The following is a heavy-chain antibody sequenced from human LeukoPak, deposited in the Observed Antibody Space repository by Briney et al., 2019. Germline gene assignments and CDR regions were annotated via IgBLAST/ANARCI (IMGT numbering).Heavy chain of an antibody. Sequence: ASVKVSCKASGGTFSSYAISWVRQAPGQGLEWMGGIIPIFGAANYAQKFQGRVTITTDESTSTAYMELSSLRSEDTAVYYCAREWLAQKGYFDYWGQGTLVTVSS. D-gene: IGHD6-19*01. CDR1: GGTFSSYA. CDR3: AREWLAQKGYFDY. J-gene: IGHJ4*02. CDR2: IIPIFGAA. V-gene: IGHV1-69*05.